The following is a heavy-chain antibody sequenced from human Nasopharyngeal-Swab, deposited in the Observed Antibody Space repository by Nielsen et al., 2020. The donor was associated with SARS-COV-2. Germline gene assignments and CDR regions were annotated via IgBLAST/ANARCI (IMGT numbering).Heavy chain of an antibody. CDR1: GYTFTGYY. CDR3: ARDEKQIGYYYYGMDV. V-gene: IGHV1-2*02. CDR2: INPNSGGT. D-gene: IGHD1/OR15-1a*01. J-gene: IGHJ6*02. Sequence: ASVKVSCKASGYTFTGYYMHWVRQAPGQGLEWMGWINPNSGGTNYAQKFQDRVTMTRDTSISTAYMELSRLRSDDTAVYYCARDEKQIGYYYYGMDVWGQGTTVTVSS.